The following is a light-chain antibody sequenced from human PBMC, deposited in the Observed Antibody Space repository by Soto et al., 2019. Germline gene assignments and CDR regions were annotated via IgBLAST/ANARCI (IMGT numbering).Light chain of an antibody. CDR2: DAS. V-gene: IGKV1-13*02. J-gene: IGKJ1*01. Sequence: AIQLTHSPSSLSASVGDRVTITCRASQGISSALAWYQQKPGKAPKFLIYDASSLQSGVPSRFSGSGSGTDFTLTISSLQPEDFATYYCQHFNTFPPWTFGQGTKVEIK. CDR3: QHFNTFPPWT. CDR1: QGISSA.